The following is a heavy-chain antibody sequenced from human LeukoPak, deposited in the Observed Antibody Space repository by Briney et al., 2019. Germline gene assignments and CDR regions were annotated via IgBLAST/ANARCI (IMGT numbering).Heavy chain of an antibody. Sequence: GGSLRLSCAASGFTVSGNYMSWVRQAPGKGLEWVSVIFSGGSTYYADSVKGRFTISRDNSKNTLYLQMNSLRAEDTAVYYCAKDVPGYSYGTFDYWGQGTLVTVSS. CDR3: AKDVPGYSYGTFDY. J-gene: IGHJ4*02. D-gene: IGHD5-18*01. CDR1: GFTVSGNY. V-gene: IGHV3-66*01. CDR2: IFSGGST.